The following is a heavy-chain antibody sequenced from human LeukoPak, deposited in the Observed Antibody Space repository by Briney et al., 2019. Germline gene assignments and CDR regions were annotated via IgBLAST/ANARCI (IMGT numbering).Heavy chain of an antibody. J-gene: IGHJ3*02. Sequence: SETLSLTCTVSGGSISSYYWSWIRQPPGKGLEWIGYIYYSGSTNYNPSLKSRVTLSVDTSKNQFSLKLSSVTAADTAVYYCARDPSPLDAFDIWGQGTTVTVSS. CDR1: GGSISSYY. CDR2: IYYSGST. CDR3: ARDPSPLDAFDI. V-gene: IGHV4-59*01.